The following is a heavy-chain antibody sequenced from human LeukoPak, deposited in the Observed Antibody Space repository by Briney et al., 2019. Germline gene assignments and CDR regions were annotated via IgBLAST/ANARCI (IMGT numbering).Heavy chain of an antibody. CDR3: VRGGTTSYDY. CDR2: IYSGGST. CDR1: GFTFSSYE. J-gene: IGHJ4*02. D-gene: IGHD1-7*01. Sequence: PGGSLRLSCAASGFTFSSYEMNWVRQAPGKGLEWVSVIYSGGSTYYADSVKGRFTISRDNAKNSVYLQMNSLRGEDTAVYYCVRGGTTSYDYWGQGTLVTVSS. V-gene: IGHV3-66*01.